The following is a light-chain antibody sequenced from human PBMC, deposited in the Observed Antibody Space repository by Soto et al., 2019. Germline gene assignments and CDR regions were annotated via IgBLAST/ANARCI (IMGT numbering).Light chain of an antibody. CDR1: SSNTGKNY. CDR2: DNN. V-gene: IGLV1-51*01. J-gene: IGLJ2*01. CDR3: GTWDSSLSVVL. Sequence: QSALTQPPSVSAAPGQKVTISCSGSSSNTGKNYVSWYQQFPGTAPKLLIYDNNKRPSGIPDRFSASKSGTSATLGITGLQTGDEAHYYCGTWDSSLSVVLFGGGTKLTVL.